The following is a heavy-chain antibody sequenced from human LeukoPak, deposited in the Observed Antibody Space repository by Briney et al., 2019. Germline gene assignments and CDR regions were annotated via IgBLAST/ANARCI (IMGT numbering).Heavy chain of an antibody. CDR2: ISGSGGST. D-gene: IGHD3-10*01. CDR3: AKNLWFGELSGIDY. V-gene: IGHV3-23*01. Sequence: GGSLRLSCAASGFTFSSYAMSWVRQAPGKGLEWVSAISGSGGSTYYADSVKGRFTISRDNSKNTLYLQMNSLRAEDTAVYYCAKNLWFGELSGIDYWGQGTLVTVSS. J-gene: IGHJ4*02. CDR1: GFTFSSYA.